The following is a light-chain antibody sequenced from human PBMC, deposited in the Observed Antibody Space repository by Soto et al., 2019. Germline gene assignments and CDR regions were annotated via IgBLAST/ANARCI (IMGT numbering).Light chain of an antibody. Sequence: EIVLTQSPGTLSLSPGETATLSCRASRRVSGWYLAWYQQKSGQDPRLPMYGTSSRATGIPDRFSGSGSVRDFTLTISRLEPEDFAVYYCQHYDSSRTFGQGTKVEIK. V-gene: IGKV3-20*01. CDR3: QHYDSSRT. CDR2: GTS. CDR1: RRVSGWY. J-gene: IGKJ1*01.